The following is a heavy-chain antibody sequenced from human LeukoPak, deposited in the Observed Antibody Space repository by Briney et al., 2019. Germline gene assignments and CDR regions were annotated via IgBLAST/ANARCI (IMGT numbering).Heavy chain of an antibody. CDR3: ARDSRLYDILTGFRRPHKSNWFDP. J-gene: IGHJ5*02. CDR1: GFTFSSYS. CDR2: ISSSSSYI. V-gene: IGHV3-21*01. Sequence: PGGSLRLSCAASGFTFSSYSMNWVHQAPGKGLEWVSSISSSSSYIYYADSVKGRFTIFRDNAKNSLYLQMNSLRAEDTAVYYCARDSRLYDILTGFRRPHKSNWFDPWGQGTLVTVSS. D-gene: IGHD3-9*01.